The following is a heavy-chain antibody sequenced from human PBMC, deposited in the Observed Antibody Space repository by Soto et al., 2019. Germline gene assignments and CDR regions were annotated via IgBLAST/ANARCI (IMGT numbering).Heavy chain of an antibody. V-gene: IGHV3-21*01. CDR3: ARGGSTSGAMITFGGVIAFDY. CDR1: GFTFSSYS. CDR2: ISSSSSYI. Sequence: EVQLVESGGGLVNPGGSLRLSCAASGFTFSSYSMNWVRQAPGKGLEWVSSISSSSSYIYYADSVKGRFTISRDNAKNSLYLQMNSLRAEDTAVYYCARGGSTSGAMITFGGVIAFDYWGQGTLVTVSS. D-gene: IGHD3-16*02. J-gene: IGHJ4*02.